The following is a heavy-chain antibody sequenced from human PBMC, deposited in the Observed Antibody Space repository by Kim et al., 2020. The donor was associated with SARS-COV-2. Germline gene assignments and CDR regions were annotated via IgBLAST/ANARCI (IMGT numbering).Heavy chain of an antibody. CDR3: ARQPWSPYDSSGYYV. J-gene: IGHJ4*02. Sequence: DSVKGRFTISRDNAKNSLYLQMNSLRAEDTAVYYCARQPWSPYDSSGYYVWGQGTLVTVSS. V-gene: IGHV3-11*04. D-gene: IGHD3-22*01.